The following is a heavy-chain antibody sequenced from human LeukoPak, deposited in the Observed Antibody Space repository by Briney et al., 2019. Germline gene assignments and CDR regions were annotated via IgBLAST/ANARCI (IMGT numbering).Heavy chain of an antibody. V-gene: IGHV4-39*07. J-gene: IGHJ6*03. D-gene: IGHD6-13*01. Sequence: DPSETLSLTCTVSGGSISSSSYYWGWIRQPPGKGLEWIGSIYYSGSTYYNPSLKSRVTISVDTSKNQFSLKLSSVTAADTAVYYCAREGGSSTWSRDYYYMDVWGKGTTVTVSS. CDR1: GGSISSSSYY. CDR3: AREGGSSTWSRDYYYMDV. CDR2: IYYSGST.